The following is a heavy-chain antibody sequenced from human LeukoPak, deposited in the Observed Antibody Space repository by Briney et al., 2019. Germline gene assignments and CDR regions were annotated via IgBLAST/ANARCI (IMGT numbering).Heavy chain of an antibody. Sequence: GGSLRLSCAASGFTFSSYGMSWVRQAPGKGLEWVSAISGSGGSTYYADSVKGRFTISRDNSKNTLYLQMNSLRAEDTAVYYCAKPSYGGNSVLFYYMDVWGKGTTVTISS. J-gene: IGHJ6*03. CDR1: GFTFSSYG. CDR2: ISGSGGST. V-gene: IGHV3-23*01. D-gene: IGHD4-23*01. CDR3: AKPSYGGNSVLFYYMDV.